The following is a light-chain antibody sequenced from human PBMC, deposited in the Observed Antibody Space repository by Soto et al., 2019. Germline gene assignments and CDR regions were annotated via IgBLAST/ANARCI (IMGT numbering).Light chain of an antibody. V-gene: IGKV3-20*01. CDR1: LSVSRYY. Sequence: IGLTQSPCTLSLSPGETATLSCRAGLSVSRYYLAWYQQIPGQAPRLLIYDAFNRATGIPDRFSGRGSGTDFTLTISRLEPEDFAVYYRQQYGASPRTFGQGTKVDIK. J-gene: IGKJ1*01. CDR3: QQYGASPRT. CDR2: DAF.